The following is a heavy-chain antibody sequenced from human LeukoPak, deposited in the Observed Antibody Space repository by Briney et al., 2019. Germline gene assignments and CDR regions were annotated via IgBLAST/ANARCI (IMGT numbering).Heavy chain of an antibody. J-gene: IGHJ4*02. CDR1: GYTFTSYY. CDR2: INPSGGST. CDR3: ARSHTAMILVY. V-gene: IGHV1-46*01. Sequence: ASVTVSFTASGYTFTSYYMHWVRQAPGQGLEWMGIINPSGGSTSYAQKFQGRVTMTRDTSTSTVYMELSSLRSEDTAVYYCARSHTAMILVYWGQGTLVTVSS. D-gene: IGHD5-18*01.